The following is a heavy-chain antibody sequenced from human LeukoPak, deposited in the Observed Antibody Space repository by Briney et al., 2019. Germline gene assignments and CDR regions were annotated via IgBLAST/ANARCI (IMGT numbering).Heavy chain of an antibody. CDR1: GGTFSSYA. V-gene: IGHV1-69*05. CDR2: IIPIFGTA. Sequence: SVKVSCKASGGTFSSYAISWVRQAPGQGLEWMGGIIPIFGTANYAQKFQGRVTITTDESTSTAYMELSSLRSEDTAVYYCARVRDYYDSSGYYLKALGAFDIWGQGTMVTVSS. J-gene: IGHJ3*02. D-gene: IGHD3-22*01. CDR3: ARVRDYYDSSGYYLKALGAFDI.